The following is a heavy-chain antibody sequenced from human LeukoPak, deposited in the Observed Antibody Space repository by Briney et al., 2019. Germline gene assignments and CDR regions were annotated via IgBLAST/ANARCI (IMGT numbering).Heavy chain of an antibody. CDR1: GFTFSSYW. CDR2: IKQDGSEK. Sequence: GGSLRLSCAASGFTFSSYWMSWVRQTPGKGLEWVANIKQDGSEKYYVDSVKGRFTISRDNAKNSLYLQMNSQRAEDTAVYYCIRQKMATIPHDGFDIWGQGTMVTVSS. CDR3: IRQKMATIPHDGFDI. D-gene: IGHD5-24*01. V-gene: IGHV3-7*01. J-gene: IGHJ3*02.